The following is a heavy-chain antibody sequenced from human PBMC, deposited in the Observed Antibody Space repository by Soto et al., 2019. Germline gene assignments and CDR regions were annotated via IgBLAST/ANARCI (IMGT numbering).Heavy chain of an antibody. D-gene: IGHD1-26*01. J-gene: IGHJ4*02. V-gene: IGHV3-30*18. CDR1: GFTFSNYG. Sequence: QVQLVESGGGVVQPGMSLSLSCAASGFTFSNYGMHWVRRAPGKGLEWVTHLSNNGSNKFYADSGKGRFIISRDNSKNTLYLQMTSLIPEDTAVYYCAKDGAYTGTYHLDYWGQGTLVTVSS. CDR2: LSNNGSNK. CDR3: AKDGAYTGTYHLDY.